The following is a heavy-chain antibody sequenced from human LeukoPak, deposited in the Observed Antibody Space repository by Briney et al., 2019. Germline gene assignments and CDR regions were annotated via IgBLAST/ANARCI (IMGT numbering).Heavy chain of an antibody. Sequence: GASVKVSCKASGYTFTGYCMHWVRQAPGQGLEWMEWINPNSGGTNYAQKFQGRVTMTRDTSISTAYMELSRLRSDDTAVYYCARERGIAVAGTHYYYYMDVWGKGTTVTVSS. J-gene: IGHJ6*03. V-gene: IGHV1-2*02. CDR3: ARERGIAVAGTHYYYYMDV. CDR1: GYTFTGYC. CDR2: INPNSGGT. D-gene: IGHD6-19*01.